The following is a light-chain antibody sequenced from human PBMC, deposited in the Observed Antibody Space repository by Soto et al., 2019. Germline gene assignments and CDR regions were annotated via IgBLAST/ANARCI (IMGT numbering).Light chain of an antibody. CDR2: GAS. CDR1: QNINNN. J-gene: IGKJ4*01. CDR3: QQYNNWPLT. V-gene: IGKV3-15*01. Sequence: EIVMTQSPATQSVSPGERATLSCRASQNINNNLAWYQQKPGQGPRLLIYGASSRATGIPARFSGSGSGTGFTLTISSLQSEDFAIYYCQQYNNWPLTFGGGTKVEIK.